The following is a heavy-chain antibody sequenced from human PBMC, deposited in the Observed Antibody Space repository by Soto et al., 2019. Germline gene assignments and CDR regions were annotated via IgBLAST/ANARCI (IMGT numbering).Heavy chain of an antibody. J-gene: IGHJ6*02. Sequence: GGSLRLSCAASGFTFRNYGIHWVRQAPGKGLEWVAVISSDGGNKYHADSVKGRFTISRDNSKDTLYLQMNSLKASDTAMYFCATREIGCGPTSCYTNFYYGLDVWGQGTTVTVSS. V-gene: IGHV3-30*03. CDR1: GFTFRNYG. CDR3: ATREIGCGPTSCYTNFYYGLDV. CDR2: ISSDGGNK. D-gene: IGHD2-2*02.